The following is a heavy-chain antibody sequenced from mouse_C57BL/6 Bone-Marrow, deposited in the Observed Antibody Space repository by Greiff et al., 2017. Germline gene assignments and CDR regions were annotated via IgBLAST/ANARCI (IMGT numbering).Heavy chain of an antibody. Sequence: VKLQESGAELARPGASVTLSCKASGYTFTSYGISWVKQRTGQGLEWIGEIYPRSGNTYYNEKFKGKATLTADKSSSTAYMELRSLTSEDSAVDFCARRGSTLYWYFDVWGTGTTVTVSS. CDR3: ARRGSTLYWYFDV. CDR1: GYTFTSYG. J-gene: IGHJ1*03. V-gene: IGHV1-81*01. D-gene: IGHD1-1*01. CDR2: IYPRSGNT.